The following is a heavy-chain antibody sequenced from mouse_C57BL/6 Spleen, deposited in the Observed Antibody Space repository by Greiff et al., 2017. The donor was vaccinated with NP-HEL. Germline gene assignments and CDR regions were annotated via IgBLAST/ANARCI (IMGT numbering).Heavy chain of an antibody. CDR3: ASSGSILAWFAY. V-gene: IGHV1-19*01. D-gene: IGHD1-3*01. CDR1: GYTFTDYY. J-gene: IGHJ3*01. CDR2: INPYNGGT. Sequence: EVQLQQSGPVLVKPGASVKMSCKASGYTFTDYYMNWVKQSHGKSLEWIGVINPYNGGTSYNQKFKGKATLTVDKSSNTAYMELNSLTSEDSAVYYCASSGSILAWFAYWGQGTLVTVSA.